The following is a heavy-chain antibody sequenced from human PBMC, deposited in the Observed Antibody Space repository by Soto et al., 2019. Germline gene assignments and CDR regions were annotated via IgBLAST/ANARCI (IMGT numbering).Heavy chain of an antibody. CDR1: GYTFTSYA. J-gene: IGHJ4*02. V-gene: IGHV1-3*01. CDR3: ARAPIGGVIVMHFDY. Sequence: ASVKVSCKASGYTFTSYAMHWARQAPGQRLEWMGWINAGNGNTKYSQKFQGRVTITRDTSASTAYMELSSLRSEDTAVYYCARAPIGGVIVMHFDYWGQGTLVTVSS. D-gene: IGHD3-16*02. CDR2: INAGNGNT.